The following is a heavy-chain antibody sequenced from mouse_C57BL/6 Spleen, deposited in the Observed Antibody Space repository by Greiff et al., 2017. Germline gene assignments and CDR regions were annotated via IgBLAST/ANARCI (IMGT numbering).Heavy chain of an antibody. D-gene: IGHD1-1*01. CDR3: ASLITTVVAPIGYAMDY. CDR2: IWTGGGT. Sequence: QVQLKESGPGLVAPSQSLSITCTVSGFSLTSYAISWVRQPPGKGLEWLGVIWTGGGTNYNSALKSRLSISKDNSKSQVFLKMNSLQTDDTARYYCASLITTVVAPIGYAMDYWGQGTSVTVSS. J-gene: IGHJ4*01. CDR1: GFSLTSYA. V-gene: IGHV2-9-1*01.